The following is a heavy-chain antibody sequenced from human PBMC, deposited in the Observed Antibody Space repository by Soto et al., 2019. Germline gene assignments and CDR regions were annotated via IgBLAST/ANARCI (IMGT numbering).Heavy chain of an antibody. V-gene: IGHV1-3*01. CDR3: ARDRVRQQLASYYFDY. Sequence: ASVKVSCKASGYTFTSYAMHWVRQAPGQRLEWMGWINAGNGNTKYSQKFQGRVTITRDTSASTAYMELSSLRSEDTAVYYCARDRVRQQLASYYFDYWGQGTLVTVSS. D-gene: IGHD6-13*01. J-gene: IGHJ4*02. CDR2: INAGNGNT. CDR1: GYTFTSYA.